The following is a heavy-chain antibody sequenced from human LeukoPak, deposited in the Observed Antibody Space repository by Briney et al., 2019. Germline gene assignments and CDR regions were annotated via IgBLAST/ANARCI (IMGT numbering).Heavy chain of an antibody. CDR2: IYHSGST. CDR1: GGSISSGDYS. CDR3: ARRGYSGYDYGMDV. D-gene: IGHD5-12*01. Sequence: SETLSLTCAVSGGSISSGDYSWSWIRQPPGKGLEWIGYIYHSGSTYYNPSLKSRVTISVDRSKNQFSLKLSSVTAADTAVYYCARRGYSGYDYGMDVWGQGTTVTVSS. J-gene: IGHJ6*02. V-gene: IGHV4-30-2*01.